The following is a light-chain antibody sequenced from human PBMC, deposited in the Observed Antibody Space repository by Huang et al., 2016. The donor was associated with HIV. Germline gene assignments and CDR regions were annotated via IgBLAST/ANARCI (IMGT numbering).Light chain of an antibody. Sequence: EIVMTQSPATLSVSPGERATLSCRTSQSISSTLAWYQQKPGQAPRLLIDDASTRATGIPASFSGSGSGTEFTLTITILQSEYFAVYFCQQYNNWPPYTFGQGTKLEMK. CDR3: QQYNNWPPYT. CDR2: DAS. CDR1: QSISST. V-gene: IGKV3-15*01. J-gene: IGKJ2*01.